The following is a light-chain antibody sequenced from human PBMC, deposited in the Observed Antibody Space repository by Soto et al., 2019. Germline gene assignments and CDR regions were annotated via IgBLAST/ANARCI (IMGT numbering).Light chain of an antibody. J-gene: IGKJ5*01. CDR1: QSVRTK. CDR2: GAS. Sequence: ETGMTQAPAALSVSPEERATLSCRASQSVRTKVAWYQQTPGQAPRLLIYGASSRATGIPARCSGSGSGTEFTLTISSLQSEDSAVYYCQQYNTWPAEITFGQRTRLEI. V-gene: IGKV3D-15*01. CDR3: QQYNTWPAEIT.